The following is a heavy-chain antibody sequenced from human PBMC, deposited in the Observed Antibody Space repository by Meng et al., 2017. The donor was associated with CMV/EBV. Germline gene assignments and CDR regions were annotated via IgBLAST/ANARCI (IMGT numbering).Heavy chain of an antibody. Sequence: QITLKESGPPLVKPTQTLTPTCTFSGFSLSTSGVGVGWIRQPPGKALEWLALIYWDDDKRYSPSLKSRLTITKDTSKNQVVLTMTNMDPVDTATYYCAHKGRRMAAAGINWFDPWGQGTLVTVSS. CDR2: IYWDDDK. V-gene: IGHV2-5*02. J-gene: IGHJ5*02. CDR1: GFSLSTSGVG. CDR3: AHKGRRMAAAGINWFDP. D-gene: IGHD6-13*01.